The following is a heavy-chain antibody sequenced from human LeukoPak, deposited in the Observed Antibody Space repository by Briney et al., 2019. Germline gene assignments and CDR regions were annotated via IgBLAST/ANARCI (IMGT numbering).Heavy chain of an antibody. CDR2: IKQDGSEK. D-gene: IGHD6-19*01. Sequence: GGSLRLSCVASGITFRGYWMTWVRQAPGKGLEWVANIKQDGSEKYYEDSVKGRFTISRDNSKNTLYLQMNSLRAEDTAVYYCAKDPSGWYWVTATFFDYWGQGTLVTVSS. J-gene: IGHJ4*02. CDR3: AKDPSGWYWVTATFFDY. V-gene: IGHV3-7*01. CDR1: GITFRGYW.